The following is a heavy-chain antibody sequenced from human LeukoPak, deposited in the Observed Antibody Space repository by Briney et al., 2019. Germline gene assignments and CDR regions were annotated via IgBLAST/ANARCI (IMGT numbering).Heavy chain of an antibody. Sequence: SETLSLTCTVSGGSISSYYWSWIRQPPGKGLEWIGFVYYSGSTNHDPSLKSRVTISLDTSKNQFSLKLSSVTAADTAVYYCAGAYSDYNFIFDYWGQGTLVTVSS. V-gene: IGHV4-59*01. J-gene: IGHJ4*02. CDR3: AGAYSDYNFIFDY. D-gene: IGHD5-12*01. CDR2: VYYSGST. CDR1: GGSISSYY.